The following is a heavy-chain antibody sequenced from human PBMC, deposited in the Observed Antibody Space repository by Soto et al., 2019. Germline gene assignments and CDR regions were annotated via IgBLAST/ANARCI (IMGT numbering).Heavy chain of an antibody. Sequence: SETLSLTCTVSGGSISSGGYYWSWIRQHPGKGPEWIGYIYYSGSTNYNPSLKSRVTISVDTSKNQFSLKLSSVTAADTAVYYCARGSQLWLDYWGQGTLVTVSS. J-gene: IGHJ4*02. CDR2: IYYSGST. V-gene: IGHV4-61*08. CDR3: ARGSQLWLDY. CDR1: GGSISSGGYY. D-gene: IGHD5-18*01.